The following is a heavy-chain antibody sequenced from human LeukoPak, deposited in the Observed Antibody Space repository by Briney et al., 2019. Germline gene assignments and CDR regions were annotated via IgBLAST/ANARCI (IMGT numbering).Heavy chain of an antibody. J-gene: IGHJ4*02. CDR3: ARARDYGDYHIYDY. D-gene: IGHD4-17*01. Sequence: SETLSLTCSVSGGSISSYYWSWIRQPPGTGLEWIGYINYSGSPKYSTNYNASLNSRVTISVDTSKNQFSLRLRSVTTADTAFYFCARARDYGDYHIYDYWGQGALVAVSS. CDR1: GGSISSYY. CDR2: INYSGSPKYST. V-gene: IGHV4-59*01.